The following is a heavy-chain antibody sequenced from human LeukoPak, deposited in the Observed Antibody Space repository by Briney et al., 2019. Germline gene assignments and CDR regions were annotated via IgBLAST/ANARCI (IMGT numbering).Heavy chain of an antibody. J-gene: IGHJ4*02. D-gene: IGHD3-10*01. V-gene: IGHV1-69*13. CDR2: IIPIFGTA. CDR3: ARSTMVRGVIRFDY. CDR1: GGTFSSYA. Sequence: SVKVSCKASGGTFSSYAISWVRQAPGQGLKWMGGIIPIFGTANYAQKFQGRVTITADESTSTAYMELSSLRSEDTAVYYCARSTMVRGVIRFDYWGQGTLVTVSS.